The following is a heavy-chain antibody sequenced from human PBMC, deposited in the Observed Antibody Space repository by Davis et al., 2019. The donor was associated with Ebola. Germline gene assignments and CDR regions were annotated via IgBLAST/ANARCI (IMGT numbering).Heavy chain of an antibody. CDR1: GFVFSDFS. CDR3: ARDRFVAFDF. Sequence: SPNPHCAAPGFVFSDFSMHWVRQDPGKGLEWITYITKGSDAIHYADSVKGRFTVSRDNAKNSVFLQMSSLRDEDSAVYYCARDRFVAFDFWSQGVQVSVSS. D-gene: IGHD3/OR15-3a*01. V-gene: IGHV3-48*02. CDR2: ITKGSDAI. J-gene: IGHJ4*02.